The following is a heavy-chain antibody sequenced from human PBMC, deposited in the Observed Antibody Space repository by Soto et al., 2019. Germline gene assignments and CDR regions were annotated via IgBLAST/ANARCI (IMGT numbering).Heavy chain of an antibody. CDR3: ARARLHFFLYYYYGMDV. Sequence: ASVKFSCKASGYTFTSYYMHWVRQAPGQGLEWMGIINPSGGSTSYAQKFQGRVTMTRDTSTSTVYMELSSLRSEDTAVYYCARARLHFFLYYYYGMDVWGQGTTVTVSS. D-gene: IGHD3-3*02. V-gene: IGHV1-46*01. CDR2: INPSGGST. CDR1: GYTFTSYY. J-gene: IGHJ6*02.